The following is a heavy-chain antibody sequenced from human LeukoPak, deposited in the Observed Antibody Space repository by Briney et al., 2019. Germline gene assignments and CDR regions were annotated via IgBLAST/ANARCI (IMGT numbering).Heavy chain of an antibody. CDR3: AKGQGGDFWSGSAYFD. Sequence: GGSLRLSCAVSGFTFTSYAISWVRQAPGKGLEWVSTISGSGDSTYYADSVKGRFTLSRDNSKNTLYLHMNSLRVEDTAVYFCAKGQGGDFWSGSAYFDWGQGTLVTVSP. V-gene: IGHV3-23*01. CDR1: GFTFTSYA. J-gene: IGHJ4*02. D-gene: IGHD3-3*01. CDR2: ISGSGDST.